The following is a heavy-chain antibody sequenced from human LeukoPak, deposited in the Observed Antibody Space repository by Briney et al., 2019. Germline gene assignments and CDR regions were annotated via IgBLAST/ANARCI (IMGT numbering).Heavy chain of an antibody. V-gene: IGHV3-53*01. Sequence: GGSLRLPCAASGFTVSSIYMSWVRQAPGKGLEWVALIHSGGSTYYADSVKGRFTISRDNSKNTMYLQMNSLRAEDTAVYYCARDYGSGSYYTDYWGQGTLVTVSS. CDR3: ARDYGSGSYYTDY. D-gene: IGHD3-10*01. J-gene: IGHJ4*02. CDR1: GFTVSSIY. CDR2: IHSGGST.